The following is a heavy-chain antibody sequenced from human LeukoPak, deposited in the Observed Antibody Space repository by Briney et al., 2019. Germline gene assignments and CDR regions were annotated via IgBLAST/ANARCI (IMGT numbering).Heavy chain of an antibody. CDR1: GGSISGYY. CDR2: IYSSGST. Sequence: SETLSLTCTVSGGSISGYYWSWIRQPAGKGLEWIGRIYSSGSTNYNPPLRGRVTMSVDTSKNQFSLKLSSVAAADTAVYYCARDLSTSREFDPWGQGTLDTVSS. J-gene: IGHJ5*02. V-gene: IGHV4-4*07. D-gene: IGHD2-2*01. CDR3: ARDLSTSREFDP.